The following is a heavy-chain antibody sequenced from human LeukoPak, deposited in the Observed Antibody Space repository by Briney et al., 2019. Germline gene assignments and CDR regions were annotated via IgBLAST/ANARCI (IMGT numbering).Heavy chain of an antibody. CDR2: IKQDGSEK. Sequence: GGSLRLSCAASGFTFSSYWMSWVRQAPGKGLEWVANIKQDGSEKYYVDSVKGRFTISRDNAKNTLYLQMNSLRAEDTAVYYCARGDCSGGSCYLDYWGQGALVTVSS. D-gene: IGHD2-15*01. V-gene: IGHV3-7*02. J-gene: IGHJ4*02. CDR3: ARGDCSGGSCYLDY. CDR1: GFTFSSYW.